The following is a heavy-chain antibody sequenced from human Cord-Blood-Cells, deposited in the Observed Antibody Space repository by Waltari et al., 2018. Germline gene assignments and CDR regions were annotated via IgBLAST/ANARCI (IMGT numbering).Heavy chain of an antibody. CDR2: ISRSSSTI. Sequence: EVQLVESGGGLVQPGGSLRLSCAASGFTFSSYSMNWVRQAPGKGLEWVSYISRSSSTIYYADSVKGRFTISRDNAKNSLYLQMNSLRAEDTAVYYCARDLPDFWSGYYNYYYGMDVWGQGTTVTVSS. CDR3: ARDLPDFWSGYYNYYYGMDV. D-gene: IGHD3-3*01. CDR1: GFTFSSYS. V-gene: IGHV3-48*01. J-gene: IGHJ6*02.